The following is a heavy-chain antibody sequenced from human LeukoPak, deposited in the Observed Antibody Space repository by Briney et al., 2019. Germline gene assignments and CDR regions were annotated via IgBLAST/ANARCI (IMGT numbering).Heavy chain of an antibody. Sequence: PGGSLRLSCAASGFTFSSYAMSWIRQAPGKGLEWVSSISGSGGSTYYADFVKDRASISRDNSKNTVYLRLNSLRAEDSAVYFCAKGGQNFDFWRFDYWGQGTVVTVSS. D-gene: IGHD3-3*01. J-gene: IGHJ4*02. CDR3: AKGGQNFDFWRFDY. CDR1: GFTFSSYA. CDR2: ISGSGGST. V-gene: IGHV3-23*01.